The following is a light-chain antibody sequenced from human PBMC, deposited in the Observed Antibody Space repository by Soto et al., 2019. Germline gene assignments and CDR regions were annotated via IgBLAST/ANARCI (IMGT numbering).Light chain of an antibody. CDR3: AAWDDTLSGLV. J-gene: IGLJ2*01. Sequence: QSVLTQPPSASGTPGQTVTISCSGRSSNIGSNYVYWYQQLPGTAPRLLMYRADQRPSGVPDRFSGSKSGTSASLAISGLRSEYEADYYCAAWDDTLSGLVFGGGTKLTVL. CDR1: SSNIGSNY. CDR2: RAD. V-gene: IGLV1-47*01.